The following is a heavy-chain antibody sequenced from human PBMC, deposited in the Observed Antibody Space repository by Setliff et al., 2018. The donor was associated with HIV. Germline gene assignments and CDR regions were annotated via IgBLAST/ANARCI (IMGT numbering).Heavy chain of an antibody. J-gene: IGHJ4*02. CDR2: ISWDGGRA. CDR1: GFTFDDYT. Sequence: GGSLRLSCEAPGFTFDDYTMHWVRQAPGKGLEWVSLISWDGGRAFYADSVKGRFTMSRDNNKNSLYLQMNSLTTEDTAFHYCAKDKGKDLWFYFDYWGPGTLVTVSS. CDR3: AKDKGKDLWFYFDY. V-gene: IGHV3-43*01. D-gene: IGHD3-10*01.